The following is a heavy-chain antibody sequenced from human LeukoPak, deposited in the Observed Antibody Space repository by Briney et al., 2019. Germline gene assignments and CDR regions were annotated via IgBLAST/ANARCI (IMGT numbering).Heavy chain of an antibody. CDR3: ARDRGGDGYNLWFDP. CDR2: INHSGST. J-gene: IGHJ5*02. CDR1: GGSFSGYY. V-gene: IGHV4-34*01. D-gene: IGHD5-24*01. Sequence: SETLSLTCAVYGGSFSGYYWSWIRQPPGKGLEWIGEINHSGSTNYNPSLKSRVTISVDTSKNQFSLKLSSVTAADTAVYYCARDRGGDGYNLWFDPWGQGTLVTVSS.